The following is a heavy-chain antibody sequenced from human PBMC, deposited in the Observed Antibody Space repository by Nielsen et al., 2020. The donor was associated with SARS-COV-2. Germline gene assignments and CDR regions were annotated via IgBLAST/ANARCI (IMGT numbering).Heavy chain of an antibody. Sequence: SETLSLTCAVYGGSFSGYYWSWIRQPPGKGLEWIGEINHSGSTNYNPSLKSRVTISVDTSKNQFSLKLSSVTAADTAVSYFSLSSVNRSSYGSGSYYYYYYYGMDVWGQGTTVTVSS. CDR2: INHSGST. CDR3: SLSSVNRSSYGSGSYYYYYYYGMDV. V-gene: IGHV4-34*01. CDR1: GGSFSGYY. D-gene: IGHD3-10*01. J-gene: IGHJ6*02.